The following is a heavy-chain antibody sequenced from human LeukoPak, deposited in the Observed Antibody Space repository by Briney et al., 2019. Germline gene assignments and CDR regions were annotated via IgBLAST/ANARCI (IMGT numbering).Heavy chain of an antibody. CDR3: AKDGEIAALPSNWFDP. Sequence: GGSLRLSCAASGFTFSSYSMNWVRQAPGKGLEWVSSISSSSSYIYYADSVKGRFTISRDNAKNSLYLQMNSLRAEDTALYYCAKDGEIAALPSNWFDPWGQGTLVTVSS. CDR2: ISSSSSYI. CDR1: GFTFSSYS. J-gene: IGHJ5*02. D-gene: IGHD6-6*01. V-gene: IGHV3-21*04.